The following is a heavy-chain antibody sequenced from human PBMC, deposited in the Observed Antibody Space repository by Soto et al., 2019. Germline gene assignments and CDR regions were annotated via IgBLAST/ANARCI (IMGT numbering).Heavy chain of an antibody. Sequence: GGSLRLSCAASGFTVSSKYMSWVRQAPGKGLEWVSAISGSGGSTYYADSVKGRFTISRDNSKNTLYLQMNSLRAEDTAVYYCAKDYDILTGDAFDIWGQGTMVTVSS. J-gene: IGHJ3*02. V-gene: IGHV3-23*01. D-gene: IGHD3-9*01. CDR1: GFTVSSKY. CDR2: ISGSGGST. CDR3: AKDYDILTGDAFDI.